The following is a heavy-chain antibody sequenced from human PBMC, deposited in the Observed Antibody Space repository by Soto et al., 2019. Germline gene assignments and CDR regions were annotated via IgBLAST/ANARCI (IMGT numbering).Heavy chain of an antibody. Sequence: QVQLQESGPGLVKPSETLSLTCTVSGGSISSYYWSWIRQPPGKGLEWIGYIYYSGSTNYNPSLEGRVTISVDTSKNQFSLKLSSVTAADTAVYYCARGLAQNYYYYGMDVWGQGTTVTVSS. V-gene: IGHV4-59*01. CDR3: ARGLAQNYYYYGMDV. CDR1: GGSISSYY. CDR2: IYYSGST. J-gene: IGHJ6*02.